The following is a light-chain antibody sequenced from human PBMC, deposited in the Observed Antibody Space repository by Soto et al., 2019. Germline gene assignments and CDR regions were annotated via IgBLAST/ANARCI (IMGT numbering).Light chain of an antibody. CDR1: QSVSSN. CDR3: QQYNNWLPWT. Sequence: EIVMMQSPATLSVSQGERATLSCRASQSVSSNLAWYQQKPGQAPRLLIYGASTRATGIPARFSGSGSGTEFTLTISSLQSEDFAVHYCQQYNNWLPWTFGQGTKVDI. J-gene: IGKJ1*01. CDR2: GAS. V-gene: IGKV3-15*01.